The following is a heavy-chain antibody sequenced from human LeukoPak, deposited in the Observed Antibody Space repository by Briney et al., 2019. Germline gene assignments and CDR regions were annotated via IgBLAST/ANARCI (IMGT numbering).Heavy chain of an antibody. Sequence: GGSLRLSCAASGFTFSDYYMSWIRHAPGKGLEWFSSLSSRSAYIHYTDSVKGRFTISRDNAENSLYLQMNNLRADDTAVYYCARDRSGSYPYYFDYWGQGTVVTVSS. J-gene: IGHJ4*02. D-gene: IGHD1-26*01. V-gene: IGHV3-11*06. CDR1: GFTFSDYY. CDR3: ARDRSGSYPYYFDY. CDR2: LSSRSAYI.